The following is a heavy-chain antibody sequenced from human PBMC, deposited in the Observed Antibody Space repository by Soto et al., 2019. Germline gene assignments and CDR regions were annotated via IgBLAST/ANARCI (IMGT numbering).Heavy chain of an antibody. CDR2: IYYSGST. CDR1: GGSISSYY. CDR3: ARLWGWFGDY. D-gene: IGHD3-10*01. J-gene: IGHJ4*02. Sequence: QVQLQESGPGLVKPSETLSLTCTVSGGSISSYYWSWIRQPPGKGLEWIGYIYYSGSTNYNPSLKSRVTLPVDPSKTHFSLKLSSVTAADTAVYYCARLWGWFGDYWGQGTLVTVSS. V-gene: IGHV4-59*08.